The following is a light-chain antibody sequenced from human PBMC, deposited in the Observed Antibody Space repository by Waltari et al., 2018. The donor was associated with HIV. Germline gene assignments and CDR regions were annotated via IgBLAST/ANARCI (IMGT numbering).Light chain of an antibody. CDR1: TRAVGGYNY. V-gene: IGLV2-8*01. Sequence: QSALTQPPSASGSPGQSVTISCTGTTRAVGGYNYVSWYQQHPGKAPKLMIYEVSKRPSGVPYRFSGSKSGNTASLTVSGLQAEDEADYYCSSYAGRVFGGGTKLTVL. CDR3: SSYAGRV. CDR2: EVS. J-gene: IGLJ2*01.